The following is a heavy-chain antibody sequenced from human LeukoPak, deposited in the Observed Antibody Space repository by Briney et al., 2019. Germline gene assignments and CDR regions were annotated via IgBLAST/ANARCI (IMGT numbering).Heavy chain of an antibody. J-gene: IGHJ6*03. CDR1: GFTFSSYW. D-gene: IGHD1-1*01. V-gene: IGHV3-7*01. CDR3: ARAKTTTPVYYYYLDV. Sequence: PGGSLRLSCAASGFTFSSYWMSWVRQAPGKGLEWVANIKQDGSEKYYVDSVKGRFTISRDNAKNSLYLQMNSLRADDTAVYYCARAKTTTPVYYYYLDVWGKGTTVTISS. CDR2: IKQDGSEK.